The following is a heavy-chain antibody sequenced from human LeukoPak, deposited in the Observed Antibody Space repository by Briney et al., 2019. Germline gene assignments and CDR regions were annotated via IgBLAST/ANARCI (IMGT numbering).Heavy chain of an antibody. CDR3: ARDPAIAAADAPYYYYYYMDV. D-gene: IGHD6-13*01. Sequence: ASVKVSCKASGYTFTSYYMHWVRQAPGQGLEWMGIINPSSGSTSYAQKFQGRVTMTRDMSTSTVYMELSSLRSEDTAVYYCARDPAIAAADAPYYYYYYMDVWGKGTTVTVSS. V-gene: IGHV1-46*01. J-gene: IGHJ6*03. CDR2: INPSSGST. CDR1: GYTFTSYY.